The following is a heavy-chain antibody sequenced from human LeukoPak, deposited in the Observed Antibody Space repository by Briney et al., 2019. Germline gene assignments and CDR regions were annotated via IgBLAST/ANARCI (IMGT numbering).Heavy chain of an antibody. D-gene: IGHD4-17*01. J-gene: IGHJ4*02. Sequence: PSETLSLTCTVSGASFSSGSYYWSWIRQPAGTGLEWIGRIYTSGSTNYNPSLKSRVTISVDTSTNQFSLKLSSVTAADTAVYYCARERDYGVPYLDYWGQGILVTVSS. V-gene: IGHV4-61*02. CDR3: ARERDYGVPYLDY. CDR1: GASFSSGSYY. CDR2: IYTSGST.